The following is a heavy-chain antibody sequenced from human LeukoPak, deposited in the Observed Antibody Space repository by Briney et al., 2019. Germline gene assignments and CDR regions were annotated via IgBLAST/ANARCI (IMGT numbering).Heavy chain of an antibody. CDR2: ISSSSSTI. Sequence: PGGSLRLSCAASGFTFSSYSMNWVRQAPGKGLEWVSYISSSSSTIYYADSVKGRFTISRDNAKNSLYLQTSSLRAEDTAVYYCARDPPSPFGEFGTDYWGQGTLVTVSS. CDR3: ARDPPSPFGEFGTDY. V-gene: IGHV3-48*01. CDR1: GFTFSSYS. D-gene: IGHD3-10*01. J-gene: IGHJ4*02.